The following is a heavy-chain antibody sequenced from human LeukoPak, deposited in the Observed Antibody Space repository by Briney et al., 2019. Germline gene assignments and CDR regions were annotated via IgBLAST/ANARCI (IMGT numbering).Heavy chain of an antibody. V-gene: IGHV4-39*01. Sequence: SETLSLTCTVSGGSISSSSYYWGWIRQPPGTGLEWIGSIYYSGSTYYNPSLKSRVTISVDTSKNQFSLKLSSVTAADTAVYYCARVTLGGATFWFDPWGQGTLVTVSS. CDR3: ARVTLGGATFWFDP. CDR1: GGSISSSSYY. CDR2: IYYSGST. D-gene: IGHD3-16*01. J-gene: IGHJ5*02.